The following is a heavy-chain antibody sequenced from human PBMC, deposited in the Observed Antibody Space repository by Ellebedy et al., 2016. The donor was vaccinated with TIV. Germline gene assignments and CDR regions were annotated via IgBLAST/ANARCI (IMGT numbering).Heavy chain of an antibody. CDR2: INHSGST. V-gene: IGHV4-34*01. CDR1: GGSFSGYY. Sequence: SETLSLTXAVYGGSFSGYYSSWIRQPPGKGLEWIGEINHSGSTNYNPSLKSRVTISVDTSKNQFSLKLSSVTAADTAVYYCARRAESGWAVFFDYWGQGTLVTVSS. D-gene: IGHD6-19*01. J-gene: IGHJ4*02. CDR3: ARRAESGWAVFFDY.